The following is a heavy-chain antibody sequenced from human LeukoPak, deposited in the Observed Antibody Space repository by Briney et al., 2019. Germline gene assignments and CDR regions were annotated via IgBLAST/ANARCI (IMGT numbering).Heavy chain of an antibody. CDR1: GGSISIYY. J-gene: IGHJ5*02. D-gene: IGHD1-26*01. CDR2: VYYSGST. V-gene: IGHV4-59*08. Sequence: SETLCLTCTVSGGSISIYYWTWIRQPPGKGLEWIGNVYYSGSTNYNPSLKSRVTISVDTSKNQFSLKLNSMTAADTAVYYCARGQLVGATNWFDTWGQGALGTVSS. CDR3: ARGQLVGATNWFDT.